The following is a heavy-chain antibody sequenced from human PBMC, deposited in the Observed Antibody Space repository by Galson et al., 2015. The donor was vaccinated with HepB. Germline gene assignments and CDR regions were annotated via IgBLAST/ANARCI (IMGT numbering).Heavy chain of an antibody. Sequence: LRLSCAASGFTFSSYWMHWVRQAPGKGLVWVSRINSDGSSTSYADSVKGRFTISRDNAKNTLYLQMNSLRAEDTAVYYCAREVAVALWIGWFDPWGQGTLVTVSS. CDR1: GFTFSSYW. CDR3: AREVAVALWIGWFDP. CDR2: INSDGSST. J-gene: IGHJ5*02. V-gene: IGHV3-74*01. D-gene: IGHD6-19*01.